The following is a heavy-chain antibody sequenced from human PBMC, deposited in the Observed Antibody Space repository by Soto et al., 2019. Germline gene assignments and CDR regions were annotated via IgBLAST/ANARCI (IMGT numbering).Heavy chain of an antibody. J-gene: IGHJ2*01. V-gene: IGHV3-23*01. D-gene: IGHD1-26*01. CDR1: GFTFSSFA. CDR3: VKKIAGTTTSGAYWYFDL. Sequence: EVQLLESGGGLVQPGGSLRLSCAASGFTFSSFATNWVRQAPGKGLEWVSGITGGGDSTFYADSVKGRFTISRVQSKNTVYLQMNSLRAEDTAVYYCVKKIAGTTTSGAYWYFDLWGRGTLVTVSS. CDR2: ITGGGDST.